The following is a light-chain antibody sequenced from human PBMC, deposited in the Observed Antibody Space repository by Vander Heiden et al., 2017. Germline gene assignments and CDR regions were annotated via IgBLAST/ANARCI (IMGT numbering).Light chain of an antibody. CDR2: AAS. J-gene: IGKJ2*01. V-gene: IGKV1-6*01. CDR3: LQDYNYPRT. Sequence: AIQIPPSPSSLSASVGDRVTITCRASEDIRDNLGWYQQKPGKAPKRLISAASNLQRRVPSRFSGSGSGTDFTLTISSLQPEDFATYFCLQDYNYPRTFGQGTKLEIK. CDR1: EDIRDN.